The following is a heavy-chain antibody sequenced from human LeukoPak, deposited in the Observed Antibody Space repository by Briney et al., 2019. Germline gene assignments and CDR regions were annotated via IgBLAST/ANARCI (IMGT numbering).Heavy chain of an antibody. Sequence: SVKVSCKASGFTFTSSARQWVRQARGQRLEWIGWIVVGSGNTNYAQKFQERVTITRDMSTSTAYMELSSLRSEDTAVYYCAAGVYGDYAYGMDVWGQGTTVTVSS. CDR2: IVVGSGNT. J-gene: IGHJ6*02. V-gene: IGHV1-58*02. CDR1: GFTFTSSA. CDR3: AAGVYGDYAYGMDV. D-gene: IGHD4-17*01.